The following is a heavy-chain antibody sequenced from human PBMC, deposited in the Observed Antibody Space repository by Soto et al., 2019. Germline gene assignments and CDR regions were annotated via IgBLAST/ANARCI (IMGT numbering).Heavy chain of an antibody. CDR1: GYTFTGYY. CDR3: AREERGYSSSWYAGWFDP. CDR2: INPNSGGT. J-gene: IGHJ5*02. V-gene: IGHV1-2*02. Sequence: QVQLVQSGAEVKKPGASVKVSCKASGYTFTGYYMHWVRQAPGQGLEWMGWINPNSGGTNYAQKFQGRVTMNRDTSISTAYMELSRLRSDDTAVYYCAREERGYSSSWYAGWFDPWGQGTLVTVSS. D-gene: IGHD6-13*01.